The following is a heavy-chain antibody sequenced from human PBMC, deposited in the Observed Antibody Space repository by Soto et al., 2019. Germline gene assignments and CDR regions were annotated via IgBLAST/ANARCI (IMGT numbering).Heavy chain of an antibody. CDR1: CGSISSYY. D-gene: IGHD3-16*01. CDR3: ARENDYVWGSHNWFDP. J-gene: IGHJ5*02. V-gene: IGHV4-4*07. CDR2: IYTSGST. Sequence: SEPLSLTCTVSCGSISSYYWSWIRQPAGKGLEWIGRIYTSGSTNYNPSLKSRVTMSVDTSKNQFSLKLSSVTAADTAVYYCARENDYVWGSHNWFDPWGQGTLVTVSS.